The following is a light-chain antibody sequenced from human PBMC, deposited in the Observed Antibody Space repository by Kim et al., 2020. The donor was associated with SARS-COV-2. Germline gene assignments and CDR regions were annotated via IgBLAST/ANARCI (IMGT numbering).Light chain of an antibody. CDR1: QSVSSSY. CDR3: QQYGSSGT. V-gene: IGKV3-20*01. Sequence: SLSPGERATLSCRASQSVSSSYLAWYQQKPGQAPRLLIYGASSSATGIPDRFSGSGSGTDFTLTISRLEPEDFAVYYCQQYGSSGTFGQGTKLEI. J-gene: IGKJ2*01. CDR2: GAS.